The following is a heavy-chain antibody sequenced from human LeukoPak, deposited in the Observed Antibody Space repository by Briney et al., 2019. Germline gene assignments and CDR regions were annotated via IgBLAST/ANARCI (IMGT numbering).Heavy chain of an antibody. V-gene: IGHV3-30-3*01. CDR2: ISYDGSNK. CDR1: GFTFSSYA. CDR3: ARAALGNYYYFDY. D-gene: IGHD1-7*01. J-gene: IGHJ4*02. Sequence: GGSLRLSCAASGFTFSSYAMHWVRQAPGKGLEWVAVISYDGSNKYYADSVKGRFTISRDNSKNTLYLQMNSLRAEDTAVYFCARAALGNYYYFDYWGQGTLVTVSS.